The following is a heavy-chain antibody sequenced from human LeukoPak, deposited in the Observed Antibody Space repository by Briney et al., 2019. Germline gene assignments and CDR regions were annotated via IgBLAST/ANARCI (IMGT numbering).Heavy chain of an antibody. V-gene: IGHV3-33*01. CDR3: ARDRNSDTAMVH. Sequence: PGGSLRLSCAASGFTFSSYGMHWVRQAPGKXXXXVAVIWYDGSNKYYADSVKGRFTISRDNSKNTLYLQMNSLRAEDTAVYYCARDRNSDTAMVHWGQGTLVTVSS. CDR2: IWYDGSNK. J-gene: IGHJ4*02. CDR1: GFTFSSYG. D-gene: IGHD5-18*01.